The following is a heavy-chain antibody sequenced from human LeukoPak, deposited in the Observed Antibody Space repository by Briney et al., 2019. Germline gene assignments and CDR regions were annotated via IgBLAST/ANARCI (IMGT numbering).Heavy chain of an antibody. CDR2: ISAYNGNT. J-gene: IGHJ5*02. Sequence: ASVKVSCKASGYTFTSNGISWVRQAPGQGLEWMGWISAYNGNTNYAQKLQGRVTMITDTSTSTAYMELRSLRSDDTAVYYCARDGRMVPAARKAGHWFDPWGQGALVTVSS. CDR1: GYTFTSNG. CDR3: ARDGRMVPAARKAGHWFDP. D-gene: IGHD2-2*01. V-gene: IGHV1-18*04.